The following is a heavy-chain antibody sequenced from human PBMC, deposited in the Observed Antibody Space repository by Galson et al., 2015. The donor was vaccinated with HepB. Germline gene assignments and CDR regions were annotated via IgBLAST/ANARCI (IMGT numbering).Heavy chain of an antibody. Sequence: SVKVSCKAYGYSFNIYAVSWVRQAPGQGLEWLGWASANSRNTKYAQKFQGRVTMTTDTSTKTAFMELRSLASDDTAVYYCARDNTLGDAFDIWGQGTMVTVSS. CDR3: ARDNTLGDAFDI. CDR1: GYSFNIYA. D-gene: IGHD2-15*01. V-gene: IGHV1-18*01. CDR2: ASANSRNT. J-gene: IGHJ3*02.